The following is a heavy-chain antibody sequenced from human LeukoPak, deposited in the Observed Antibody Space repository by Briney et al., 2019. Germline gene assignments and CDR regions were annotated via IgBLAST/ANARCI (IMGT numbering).Heavy chain of an antibody. CDR3: TRDWAYKTFDY. CDR2: IRPDGSEA. Sequence: GGSLRLSCAASGFTFSSSWMTWVRQAPGKGLEWVAVIRPDGSEAAYVDSVIGRFTISRDNAKNSLFLQMISLRVEDTAVYYCTRDWAYKTFDYWGQGALVTVSS. V-gene: IGHV3-7*04. CDR1: GFTFSSSW. D-gene: IGHD3-16*01. J-gene: IGHJ4*02.